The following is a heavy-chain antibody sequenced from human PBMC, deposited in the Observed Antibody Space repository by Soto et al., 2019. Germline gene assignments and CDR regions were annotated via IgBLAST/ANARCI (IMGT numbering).Heavy chain of an antibody. CDR1: GGSISSGDYY. J-gene: IGHJ4*02. Sequence: SETLSLTCTVSGGSISSGDYYWSWIRQPPGKGLEWIGYIYYSGSTYYNPSLKSRVTISVDTSKNQFSLKLSSVTAADTAVYYCARAPRKGIAAAGLFDYWGQGTLVTVSS. CDR3: ARAPRKGIAAAGLFDY. V-gene: IGHV4-30-4*01. CDR2: IYYSGST. D-gene: IGHD6-13*01.